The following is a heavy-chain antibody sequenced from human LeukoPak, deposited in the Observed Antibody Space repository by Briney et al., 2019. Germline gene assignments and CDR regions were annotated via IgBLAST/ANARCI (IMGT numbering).Heavy chain of an antibody. J-gene: IGHJ1*01. V-gene: IGHV4-59*01. CDR1: GGSISSYY. Sequence: PSETLSLTCTVSGGSISSYYWSWIRQPPGKGLEWIGYIYYSGGTSYNPSLKSRVTISVDTSKNQFSLKLSSVTAADTAVYYCVRDHYYDSSGYTFRHWGQGTLVTVSS. CDR2: IYYSGGT. CDR3: VRDHYYDSSGYTFRH. D-gene: IGHD3-22*01.